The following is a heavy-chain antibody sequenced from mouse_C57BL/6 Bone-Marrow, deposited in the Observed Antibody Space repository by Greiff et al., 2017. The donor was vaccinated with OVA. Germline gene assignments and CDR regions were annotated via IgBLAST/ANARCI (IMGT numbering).Heavy chain of an antibody. CDR1: GFTFSDFY. D-gene: IGHD4-1*01. J-gene: IGHJ3*01. Sequence: EVKLMESGGGLVQSGRSLRLSCATSGFTFSDFYMEWVRQAPGKGLEWIAASRNKANDYTTEYSASVKGRFIVSRDTSQSILYLQMNALRAEDTAIYYCARDASGTAWFAYWGQGTLVTVSA. CDR3: ARDASGTAWFAY. CDR2: SRNKANDYTT. V-gene: IGHV7-1*01.